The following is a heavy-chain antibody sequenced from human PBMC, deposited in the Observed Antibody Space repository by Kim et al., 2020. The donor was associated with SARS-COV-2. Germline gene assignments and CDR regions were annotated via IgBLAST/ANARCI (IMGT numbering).Heavy chain of an antibody. Sequence: ASVKVSCKASGYTFTSYGISWVRQAPGQGLEWMGWISAYNGNTNYAQKLQGRVTMTTDTSTSTAYMELRSLRSDDTAVYYCARDPDYGDYVGGDYYYYYGMDVWGQGTTVTVSS. D-gene: IGHD4-17*01. J-gene: IGHJ6*02. CDR3: ARDPDYGDYVGGDYYYYYGMDV. V-gene: IGHV1-18*01. CDR2: ISAYNGNT. CDR1: GYTFTSYG.